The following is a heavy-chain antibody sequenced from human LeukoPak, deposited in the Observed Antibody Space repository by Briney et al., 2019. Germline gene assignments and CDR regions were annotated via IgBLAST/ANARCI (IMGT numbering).Heavy chain of an antibody. Sequence: SETLSLTCAVYGGSFSGYYWSWIRQPPGKGLEWIGEINHSGSTNYNSSLKSRVTISVDTSKNQFSLKLSSVTAADTAVYYCARYSSGWYWGYWFDPWGQGTLVTVSS. CDR1: GGSFSGYY. D-gene: IGHD6-19*01. V-gene: IGHV4-34*01. CDR2: INHSGST. CDR3: ARYSSGWYWGYWFDP. J-gene: IGHJ5*02.